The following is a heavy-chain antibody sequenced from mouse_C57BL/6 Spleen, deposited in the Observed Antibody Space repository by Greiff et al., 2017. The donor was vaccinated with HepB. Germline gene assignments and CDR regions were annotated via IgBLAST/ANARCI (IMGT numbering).Heavy chain of an antibody. Sequence: VQLQQPGAELVMPGASVKLSCKASGYTFTSYWMHWVKQRPGQGLEWIGEIDPSDSYTNYNQKFKGKSTLTVDKSSSTAYMQLSSLTSEDSAVYYCARGDGYYVLFDYWGQGTTLTVSS. CDR1: GYTFTSYW. CDR3: ARGDGYYVLFDY. V-gene: IGHV1-69*01. CDR2: IDPSDSYT. J-gene: IGHJ2*01. D-gene: IGHD2-3*01.